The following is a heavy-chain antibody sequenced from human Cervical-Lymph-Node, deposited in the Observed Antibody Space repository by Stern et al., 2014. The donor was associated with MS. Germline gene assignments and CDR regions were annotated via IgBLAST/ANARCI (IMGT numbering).Heavy chain of an antibody. CDR3: AREVTMVGFDP. J-gene: IGHJ5*02. CDR2: SIPIFGTP. CDR1: GGTVSSHT. Sequence: VQLVESVAEVKNPGSSVKVSCKASGGTVSSHTISWVRQAPGQGLEWMGGSIPIFGTPNYALKFQGRVTITADKSTSTAYLELNSLRSDDSAVYYCAREVTMVGFDPWGQGTLVTVSS. V-gene: IGHV1-69*06. D-gene: IGHD3-10*02.